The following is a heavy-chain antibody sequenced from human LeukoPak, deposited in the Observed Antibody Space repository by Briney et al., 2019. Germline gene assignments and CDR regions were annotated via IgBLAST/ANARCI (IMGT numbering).Heavy chain of an antibody. D-gene: IGHD5/OR15-5a*01. CDR2: IKQDGSAK. Sequence: PGGSLRLSCAATGFTFSTYWMSWVRQAPGKGLEWVANIKQDGSAKYYVDSVKGRFTISRDNAKNSLYLQMNSLRAEDTAVYYCASWSTPDVWGKGTTVTVSS. CDR1: GFTFSTYW. V-gene: IGHV3-7*01. CDR3: ASWSTPDV. J-gene: IGHJ6*04.